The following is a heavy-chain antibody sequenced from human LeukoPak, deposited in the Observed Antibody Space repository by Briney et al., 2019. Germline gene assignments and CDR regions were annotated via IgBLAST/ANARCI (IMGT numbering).Heavy chain of an antibody. Sequence: GGSLRLSCTASGFTLSNYDINWVRQAPGKGLEWISYISSGGSAKYYAESVKGRFTISRDNSENSLYLQMNSLGVEDTAIYYCARDGSFGFFDYWGQGTLSPSPQ. CDR1: GFTLSNYD. J-gene: IGHJ4*02. CDR3: ARDGSFGFFDY. CDR2: ISSGGSAK. V-gene: IGHV3-48*03. D-gene: IGHD3-3*01.